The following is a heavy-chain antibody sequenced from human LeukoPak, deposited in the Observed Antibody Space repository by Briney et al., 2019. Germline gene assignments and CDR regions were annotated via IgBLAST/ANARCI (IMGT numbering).Heavy chain of an antibody. J-gene: IGHJ5*02. CDR3: ARARVRGAGWFDP. Sequence: ASVKVSCKASGYTFTGYYMHWVRQAPGQGLEWMGRINPNSGGTNYAQKFQGRVTMTRDTSISTAYMELSRLRSDDTAVYYCARARVRGAGWFDPWGQETLVTVSS. D-gene: IGHD3-10*01. V-gene: IGHV1-2*06. CDR2: INPNSGGT. CDR1: GYTFTGYY.